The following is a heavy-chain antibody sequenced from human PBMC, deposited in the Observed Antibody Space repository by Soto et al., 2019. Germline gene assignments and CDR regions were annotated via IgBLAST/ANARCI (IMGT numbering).Heavy chain of an antibody. CDR1: GFTFSSYA. Sequence: QVQLVESGGGVVQPGRSLRLSCAASGFTFSSYAMHWVRQAPGKGLEWVAVISYDGSNKYYADSVKGRFTISRDNFKNPLYLQMNSLRAEDTAVYYCARGMGYSYGRGLDYWGQGTLVTVSS. CDR3: ARGMGYSYGRGLDY. V-gene: IGHV3-30-3*01. D-gene: IGHD5-18*01. J-gene: IGHJ4*02. CDR2: ISYDGSNK.